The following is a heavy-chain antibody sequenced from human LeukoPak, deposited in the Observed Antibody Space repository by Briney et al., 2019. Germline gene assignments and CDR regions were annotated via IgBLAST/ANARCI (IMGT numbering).Heavy chain of an antibody. CDR1: GGSISSYY. J-gene: IGHJ6*03. Sequence: PSETLSLTCTVSGGSISSYYWSWIRQPAGKGLEWIGRIYTSGSTNYNPSLKSRVTISVDTSKNQFSLKLSSVTAADTAVYYCARNRYVPILTGLTTYYYYYMDVWGKGTTVTISS. V-gene: IGHV4-4*07. D-gene: IGHD3-10*02. CDR2: IYTSGST. CDR3: ARNRYVPILTGLTTYYYYYMDV.